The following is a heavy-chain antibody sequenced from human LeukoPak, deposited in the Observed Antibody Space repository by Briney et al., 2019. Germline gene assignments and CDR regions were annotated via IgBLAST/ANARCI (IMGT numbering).Heavy chain of an antibody. CDR3: ARGPGYSSTTDAFEI. CDR1: GYSISSGYY. V-gene: IGHV4-38-2*02. D-gene: IGHD6-13*01. J-gene: IGHJ3*02. Sequence: SETLSLTCTVSGYSISSGYYWGWIRQPPGKGLEWIGSIYYTGNTYYNPSLKSRVTISVDTSKNQFSLKLSSVTAADTAVYYCARGPGYSSTTDAFEIWGQGTMVTVSS. CDR2: IYYTGNT.